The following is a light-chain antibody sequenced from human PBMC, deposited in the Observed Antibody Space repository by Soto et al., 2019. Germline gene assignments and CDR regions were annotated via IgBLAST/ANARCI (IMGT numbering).Light chain of an antibody. V-gene: IGKV1-5*03. CDR3: EQCNSYPIN. J-gene: IGKJ5*01. CDR2: KAS. CDR1: QSISSW. Sequence: DIQITQSPSTLSASVGDRVTITCRASQSISSWLAWYQQKPGKAPKSLIYKASSLESGVPSRFSGGGSGTEFTFTISSLQPDEFATYYWEQCNSYPINFGQGKRLEIK.